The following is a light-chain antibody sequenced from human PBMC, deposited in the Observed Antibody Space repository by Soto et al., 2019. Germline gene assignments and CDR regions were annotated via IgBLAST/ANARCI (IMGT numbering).Light chain of an antibody. CDR1: SSDVGGYNY. V-gene: IGLV2-14*01. CDR3: SSYTTRGSLV. Sequence: QSVLTQPASVSGSPGQSITISCTGTSSDVGGYNYVSWYQQHPGKAPKLMIHDISNLPSGGSNRLSGYKSGNKASLTISGFQAEDEDDYYCSSYTTRGSLVFGGGTKLTVL. CDR2: DIS. J-gene: IGLJ2*01.